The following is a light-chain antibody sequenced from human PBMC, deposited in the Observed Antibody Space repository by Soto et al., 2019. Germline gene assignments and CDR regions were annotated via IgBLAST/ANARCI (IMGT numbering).Light chain of an antibody. Sequence: QSVLTQPPSASGTPGQRVTISCSGSSSNIGSNTVNWYQQLTGTAPKLLIYSNNQLPPGVPDRVSGSKSGTSASLAISGLQSEDEADYYCAAWDDSLNGRVFCGGTKHTVL. J-gene: IGLJ3*02. CDR3: AAWDDSLNGRV. V-gene: IGLV1-44*01. CDR1: SSNIGSNT. CDR2: SNN.